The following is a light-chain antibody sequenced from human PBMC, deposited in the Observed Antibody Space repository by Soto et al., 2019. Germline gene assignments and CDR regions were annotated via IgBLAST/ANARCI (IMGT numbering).Light chain of an antibody. Sequence: SALTQPPSASGSPGQSVTISCTGTSSDVGGYNYVSWYQHHPGKAPKLIIYEVYKRPSGVPDRFSGSKSGNTAALTVSGLQAADEADYYCSSYVGTNSYVFGTGTKVTVL. CDR1: SSDVGGYNY. CDR2: EVY. V-gene: IGLV2-8*01. CDR3: SSYVGTNSYV. J-gene: IGLJ1*01.